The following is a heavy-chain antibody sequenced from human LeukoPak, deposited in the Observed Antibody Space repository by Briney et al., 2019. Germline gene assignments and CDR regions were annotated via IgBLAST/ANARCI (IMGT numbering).Heavy chain of an antibody. CDR2: IWYDGSNK. J-gene: IGHJ4*02. CDR3: ARDGGSGWTYYFDY. CDR1: GFTFSSYG. D-gene: IGHD6-19*01. Sequence: QTGGSLRLSCAASGFTFSSYGMHWVRQAPGKGLEWVAVIWYDGSNKYYADSVKGRFTISRDNSKNTLYLQMNSLRAEDTAVYYCARDGGSGWTYYFDYWGQGTLVTVSS. V-gene: IGHV3-33*01.